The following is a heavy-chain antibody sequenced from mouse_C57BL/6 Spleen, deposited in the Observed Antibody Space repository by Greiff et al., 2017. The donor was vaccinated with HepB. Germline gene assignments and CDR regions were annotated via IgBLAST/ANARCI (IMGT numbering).Heavy chain of an antibody. CDR3: TTTAYYSNYGY. Sequence: EVHLVESGAELVRPGASVKLSCTASGFNIKDDYMHWVKQRPEQGLEWIGWIDPENGDTEYASKFQGKATITADTSSNTAYLQLSSLTSEDTAVYYCTTTAYYSNYGYWGQGTTLTVSS. CDR1: GFNIKDDY. D-gene: IGHD2-5*01. V-gene: IGHV14-4*01. J-gene: IGHJ2*01. CDR2: IDPENGDT.